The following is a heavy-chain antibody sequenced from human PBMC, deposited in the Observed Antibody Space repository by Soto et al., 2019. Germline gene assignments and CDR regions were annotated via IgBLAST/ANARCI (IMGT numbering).Heavy chain of an antibody. Sequence: SETLSLTCTVSGDSISSSTYYWGWIRQPPGKGLEWIGSMFYSGNTYYNPSLKSRVTMSIDTSKNQFSLKLNSVTAADTAVYYCVSPEGYYDSSGYTLDYWGQGTLVTVS. CDR1: GDSISSSTYY. J-gene: IGHJ4*02. CDR3: VSPEGYYDSSGYTLDY. CDR2: MFYSGNT. V-gene: IGHV4-39*01. D-gene: IGHD3-22*01.